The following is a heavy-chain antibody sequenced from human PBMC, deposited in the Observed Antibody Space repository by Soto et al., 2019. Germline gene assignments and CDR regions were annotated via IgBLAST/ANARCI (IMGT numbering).Heavy chain of an antibody. CDR1: GFTFSSYA. V-gene: IGHV3-23*01. Sequence: EVQLLESGGGLVQPGGSLRLSCAASGFTFSSYAMSWVRQAPGKGLEWVSAISGSGGSTYYADSVKGRFTISRDNSKNTLYRQMNSLRAEDTAVYYGATEGEHSSGWANFDYWGQGTLVTVSS. D-gene: IGHD6-19*01. CDR3: ATEGEHSSGWANFDY. J-gene: IGHJ4*02. CDR2: ISGSGGST.